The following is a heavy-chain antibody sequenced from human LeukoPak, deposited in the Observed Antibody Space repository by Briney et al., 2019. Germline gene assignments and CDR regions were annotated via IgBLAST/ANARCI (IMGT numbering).Heavy chain of an antibody. Sequence: SETLSLTCTVSGGSISSYYWSWFRQPPGKGLEWIGYIHYSGSTDYNPSLKSRVTISTDRSKSQFSLEVTSLTAADTAVYYCARGLSRTDWYRGIGWFDPWGQGILVIVSS. CDR1: GGSISSYY. V-gene: IGHV4-59*01. J-gene: IGHJ5*02. CDR3: ARGLSRTDWYRGIGWFDP. CDR2: IHYSGST. D-gene: IGHD3-9*01.